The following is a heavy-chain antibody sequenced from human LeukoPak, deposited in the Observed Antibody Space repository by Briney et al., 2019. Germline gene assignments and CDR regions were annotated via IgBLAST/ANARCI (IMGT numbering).Heavy chain of an antibody. CDR2: IFHAGTT. J-gene: IGHJ4*02. CDR1: GASISSSNW. D-gene: IGHD2-2*01. Sequence: PSETLSLTCAVSGASISSSNWWSWARQPPGKGLEWIGEIFHAGTTNYNPSLQSRVTISVDNSRNQFSLKLTSVTAADTAVYYCMRTYCSNISCFYFDYWGQGTLVTVSS. CDR3: MRTYCSNISCFYFDY. V-gene: IGHV4-4*02.